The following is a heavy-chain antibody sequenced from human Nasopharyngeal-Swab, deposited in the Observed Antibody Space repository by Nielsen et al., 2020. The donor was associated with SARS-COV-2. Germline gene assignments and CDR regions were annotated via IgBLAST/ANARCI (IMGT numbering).Heavy chain of an antibody. V-gene: IGHV3-23*01. CDR2: ISGSGGST. CDR3: GREGLSFAADQ. CDR1: GFTFSSYA. D-gene: IGHD4/OR15-4a*01. Sequence: GGSLRLSCVASGFTFSSYAMSWVRQAPGKGLEWVSGISGSGGSTDYADSVKGQFTISRDNSKNTLYLQMNSLRAEDTAVYFCGREGLSFAADQWGQGTLVTVSS. J-gene: IGHJ4*02.